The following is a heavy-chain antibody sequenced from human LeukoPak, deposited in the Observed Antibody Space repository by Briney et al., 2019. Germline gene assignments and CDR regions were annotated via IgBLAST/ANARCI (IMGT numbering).Heavy chain of an antibody. CDR1: GFTFSSYA. Sequence: GGSLRLSCAASGFTFSSYAMHWVRQAPGKGLEWVAVISYDGSNKYYADSVKGRFTISRDNAKNSLYLQMNSLRAEDTAVYFCARDHSGSYRWDAFDVRGPGTTVTVSS. V-gene: IGHV3-30-3*01. D-gene: IGHD1-26*01. CDR2: ISYDGSNK. CDR3: ARDHSGSYRWDAFDV. J-gene: IGHJ3*01.